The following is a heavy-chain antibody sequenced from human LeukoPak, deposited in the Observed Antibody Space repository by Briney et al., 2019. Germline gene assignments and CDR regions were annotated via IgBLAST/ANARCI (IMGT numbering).Heavy chain of an antibody. CDR2: INHSGST. V-gene: IGHV4-34*01. CDR1: GGSFSGYY. J-gene: IGHJ4*02. Sequence: PSETLSLTCAVYGGSFSGYYWSWIRQPPGKGLEWIGEINHSGSTNYNPSLKSRVTISVDTSKNQSSLKLSSVTAADTAVYYCARGPGYCSGGSCYGFGDYWGQGTLVTVSS. D-gene: IGHD2-15*01. CDR3: ARGPGYCSGGSCYGFGDY.